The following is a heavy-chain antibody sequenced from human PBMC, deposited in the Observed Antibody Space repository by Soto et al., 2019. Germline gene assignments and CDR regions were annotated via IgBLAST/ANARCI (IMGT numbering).Heavy chain of an antibody. D-gene: IGHD3-16*01. CDR2: MYYSGST. CDR1: GGSISGHY. Sequence: QVQLQESGPGLVKPSETLSLSCSASGGSISGHYWSWFRQTPGKGLEWIGYMYYSGSTNNNPSLKSRVTISVDTSKNHFSLRLTSVTAADTAVYYCARGPYYDLIWNYYYMDVWGKGTTVTVSS. V-gene: IGHV4-59*08. J-gene: IGHJ6*03. CDR3: ARGPYYDLIWNYYYMDV.